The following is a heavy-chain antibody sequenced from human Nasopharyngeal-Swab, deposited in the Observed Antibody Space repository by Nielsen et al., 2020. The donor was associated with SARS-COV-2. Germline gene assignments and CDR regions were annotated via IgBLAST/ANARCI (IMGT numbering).Heavy chain of an antibody. CDR3: ARDSSRRSRGSYYYYGMDV. D-gene: IGHD3-3*01. J-gene: IGHJ6*02. CDR2: ISTSGST. Sequence: SETLSLTCPVPGGPISRYYWSWIRQPAGTGLEWIGRISTSGSTNYNPSLKSRVTMSVDTSKNQFSLKLSSVTAADTAVYYCARDSSRRSRGSYYYYGMDVWGQGTTVTVSS. V-gene: IGHV4-4*07. CDR1: GGPISRYY.